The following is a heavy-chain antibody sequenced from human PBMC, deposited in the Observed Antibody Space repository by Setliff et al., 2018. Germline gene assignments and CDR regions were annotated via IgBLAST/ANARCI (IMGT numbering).Heavy chain of an antibody. Sequence: LGESLTISCKGSGYSFTSYWIGWVRLMPGKGLEWMGIIYPGDSDTRYSPSFQGQVTISADKSISTAYLQWSSLKASDTAMYYCARQAVAGSDAFDIWGQGTMVTVSS. CDR3: ARQAVAGSDAFDI. CDR2: IYPGDSDT. J-gene: IGHJ3*02. V-gene: IGHV5-51*01. D-gene: IGHD6-19*01. CDR1: GYSFTSYW.